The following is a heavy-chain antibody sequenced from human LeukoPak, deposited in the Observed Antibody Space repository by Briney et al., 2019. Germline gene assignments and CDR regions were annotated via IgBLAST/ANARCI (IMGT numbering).Heavy chain of an antibody. CDR2: ISGSGGST. CDR3: AKDMVRGVIQSAFDF. J-gene: IGHJ4*02. D-gene: IGHD3-10*01. Sequence: PGVSLRLSCAASGFTFSSYAMSWVRQAPGKGLEWVSTISGSGGSTHYADSVNGRFTISRDSSKNTLHLQMNSLRVEDTAVYYCAKDMVRGVIQSAFDFWGQGTLVTVSS. V-gene: IGHV3-23*01. CDR1: GFTFSSYA.